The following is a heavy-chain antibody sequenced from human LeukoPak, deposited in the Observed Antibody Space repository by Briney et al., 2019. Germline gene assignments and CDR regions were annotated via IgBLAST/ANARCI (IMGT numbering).Heavy chain of an antibody. V-gene: IGHV3-48*01. D-gene: IGHD1-26*01. CDR1: GFTFSSHS. CDR2: ISSSSSTI. J-gene: IGHJ3*02. Sequence: GGSLRLSCAASGFTFSSHSMNWVRQAPGKGLEWVSYISSSSSTIYYADSVKGRFTISRDNAKNSLDLQMNSLRAEDTAVYYCARGGSYYNEAFDIWGQGTMVTVSS. CDR3: ARGGSYYNEAFDI.